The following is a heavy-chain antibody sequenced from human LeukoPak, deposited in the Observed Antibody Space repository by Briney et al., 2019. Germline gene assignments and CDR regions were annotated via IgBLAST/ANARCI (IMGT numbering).Heavy chain of an antibody. D-gene: IGHD4-17*01. CDR2: MNPNSGNT. J-gene: IGHJ5*02. V-gene: IGHV1-8*03. CDR3: ARASAYGDYGFDP. CDR1: GYTFTSYD. Sequence: ASVKVSCKASGYTFTSYDINWVRQATGQGLEWMGWMNPNSGNTGYARKFQGRVTITRNTSISTAYMELSSLRSEDTAVYYCARASAYGDYGFDPWGQGTLVTVSS.